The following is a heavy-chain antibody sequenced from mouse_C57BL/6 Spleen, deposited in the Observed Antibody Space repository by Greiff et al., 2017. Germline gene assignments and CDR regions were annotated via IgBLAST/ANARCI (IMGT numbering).Heavy chain of an antibody. V-gene: IGHV1-69*01. CDR2: IDPSDSYP. CDR1: GYTFTSYW. D-gene: IGHD1-1*01. Sequence: QVHVKQPGAELVMPGASVKLSCKASGYTFTSYWMHWVKQRPGQGLEWIGEIDPSDSYPNYNQKFKGKSPLTVDNSSSTGYMQLSSLTSEDSAVYYCASGHGSSYRGLARDYWGQGTSVTVSS. CDR3: ASGHGSSYRGLARDY. J-gene: IGHJ4*01.